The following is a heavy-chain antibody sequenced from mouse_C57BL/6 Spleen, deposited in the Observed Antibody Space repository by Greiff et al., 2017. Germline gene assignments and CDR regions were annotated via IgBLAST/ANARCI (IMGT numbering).Heavy chain of an antibody. Sequence: EVKVVESEGGLVQPGSSMKLSCTASGFTFSDYYMAWVSQVPEKGLEWVANINYDGSSTNYMDYLKSRFIISRGNAQHILYLQMSSLKSEDTATYYCARDHYDSSWYFDVWGTGTTVTVSS. CDR1: GFTFSDYY. D-gene: IGHD1-1*01. V-gene: IGHV5-16*01. CDR3: ARDHYDSSWYFDV. J-gene: IGHJ1*03. CDR2: INYDGSST.